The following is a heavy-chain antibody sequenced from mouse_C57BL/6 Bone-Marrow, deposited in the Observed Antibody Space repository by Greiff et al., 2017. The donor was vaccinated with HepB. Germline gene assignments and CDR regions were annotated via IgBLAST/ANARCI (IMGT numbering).Heavy chain of an antibody. CDR3: ARRIYDGCYGVAY. CDR2: IYPRSGNT. D-gene: IGHD2-3*01. J-gene: IGHJ3*01. V-gene: IGHV1-81*01. Sequence: QVQLQQSGAELARPGASVKLSCTASGYTFTSYGISWVKQRTGPGLEWIGEIYPRSGNTYYNEKFKGKATLTADKSSSTAYMELRSLTSEDSAVYFCARRIYDGCYGVAYWGQGTLVTVSA. CDR1: GYTFTSYG.